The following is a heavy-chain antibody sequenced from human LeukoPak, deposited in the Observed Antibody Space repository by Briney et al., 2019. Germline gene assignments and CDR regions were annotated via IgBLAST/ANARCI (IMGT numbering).Heavy chain of an antibody. CDR3: ARGGKITTGSGSYYRTDY. Sequence: ASVKVSCKASGGTFSSYTISWVRQAPGQGLEWMGRIIPILGIANYAQKLQGRVTITADKSTSTAYMELSSLRSEDTAVYYCARGGKITTGSGSYYRTDYWGQGTLVTVSS. V-gene: IGHV1-69*02. CDR1: GGTFSSYT. D-gene: IGHD3-10*01. J-gene: IGHJ4*02. CDR2: IIPILGIA.